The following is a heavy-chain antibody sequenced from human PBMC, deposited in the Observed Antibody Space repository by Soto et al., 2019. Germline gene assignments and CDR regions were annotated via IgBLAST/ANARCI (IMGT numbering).Heavy chain of an antibody. J-gene: IGHJ6*02. V-gene: IGHV4-4*02. CDR1: GGSISSSNW. Sequence: SETLSLTCAVSGGSISSSNWWSWVRQPPGKGLEWIGEIYHSGSTNYNPSLKSRVTISVDKSKNQFSLKLSSVTAADTAVYYCARDSPMGTVYYGMDVWGQGTTVTVSS. D-gene: IGHD2-8*01. CDR2: IYHSGST. CDR3: ARDSPMGTVYYGMDV.